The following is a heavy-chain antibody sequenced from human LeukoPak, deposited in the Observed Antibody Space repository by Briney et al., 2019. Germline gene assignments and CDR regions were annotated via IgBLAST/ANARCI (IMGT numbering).Heavy chain of an antibody. J-gene: IGHJ3*02. CDR2: IWHSGTT. V-gene: IGHV4-4*02. Sequence: SETLSLTCAVSGASIISNNWWSWVRQPSGKGLEWIGEIWHSGTTNYNPSLKSRVTISLDTSKNQFSLKLSSMSAADTAVYYCASFIEYTSSDAFDIWGQGTMVTVSS. D-gene: IGHD6-6*01. CDR3: ASFIEYTSSDAFDI. CDR1: GASIISNNW.